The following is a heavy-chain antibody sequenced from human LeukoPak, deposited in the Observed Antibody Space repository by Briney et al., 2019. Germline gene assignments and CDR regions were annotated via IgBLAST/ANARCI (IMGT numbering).Heavy chain of an antibody. J-gene: IGHJ4*02. CDR1: GYTFTGQY. Sequence: ASVKVSCKTSGYTFTGQYIHWVRQAPGQGLEWMGWINPNSGGTNYAQNFQGRVTMTTDTSTSTAYMELRSLRSDDTAVYYCARAMEGAFDYWGQGTLVTVSS. CDR3: ARAMEGAFDY. V-gene: IGHV1-2*02. CDR2: INPNSGGT. D-gene: IGHD1-26*01.